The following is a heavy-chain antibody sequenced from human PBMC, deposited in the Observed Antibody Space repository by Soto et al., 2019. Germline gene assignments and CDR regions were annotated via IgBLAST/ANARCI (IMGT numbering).Heavy chain of an antibody. V-gene: IGHV3-33*01. J-gene: IGHJ5*02. CDR1: GFTFSDYA. Sequence: QVQLVESGGGVVQPGWSLRLSCVTSGFTFSDYAMHWVRQAPGKGLEWVAVIRPDGSNRYYADSVKGRFTISRDISKNTLYLQMSSLRADDTAVYFCARVGRPQHLLTGFDNWGQGTLVTASS. D-gene: IGHD3-16*01. CDR2: IRPDGSNR. CDR3: ARVGRPQHLLTGFDN.